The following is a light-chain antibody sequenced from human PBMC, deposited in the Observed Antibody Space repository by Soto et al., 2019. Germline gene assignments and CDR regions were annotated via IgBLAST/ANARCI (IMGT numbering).Light chain of an antibody. V-gene: IGKV1-39*01. CDR2: AAS. CDR3: QQSYSTSWT. Sequence: DIQMTQSPSSLSAPVEDGVTIICGQIRSISSYLNWNQQKPGKAPKLLIYAASSLQSGVPSRFSGSGSGTDFTLTISSLQPEDFATYYCQQSYSTSWTFGQGTKVEIK. CDR1: RSISSY. J-gene: IGKJ1*01.